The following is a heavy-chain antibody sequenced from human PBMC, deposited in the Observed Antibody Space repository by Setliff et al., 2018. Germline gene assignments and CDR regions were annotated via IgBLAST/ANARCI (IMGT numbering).Heavy chain of an antibody. V-gene: IGHV1-46*01. CDR3: AREGVHTWSSTDYHYYMDV. CDR2: INPSGGLT. D-gene: IGHD2-21*01. CDR1: GYTLTNYY. J-gene: IGHJ6*03. Sequence: ASVKVSCKASGYTLTNYYMHWVRQAPGQGLEWMGIINPSGGLTRYAQKFQGRVTIMTDESTSTAYMELSSLTSEDTAVYYCAREGVHTWSSTDYHYYMDVWGRGTTVTVSS.